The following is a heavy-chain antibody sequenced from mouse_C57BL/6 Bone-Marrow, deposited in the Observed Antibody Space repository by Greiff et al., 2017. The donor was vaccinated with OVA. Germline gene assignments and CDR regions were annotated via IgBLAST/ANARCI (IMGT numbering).Heavy chain of an antibody. V-gene: IGHV1-81*01. Sequence: QVQLQQSGAELARPGASVKLSCKASGYTFTSYGVSWVKQRTGQGLEWIGEIYPRSSNTYYNEKFKGKATLTADKSSSTAYLELRSLTSEDSAVYFCAREGNWDGWDCDVWGTGTTVTVSS. CDR3: AREGNWDGWDCDV. CDR2: IYPRSSNT. D-gene: IGHD4-1*01. J-gene: IGHJ1*03. CDR1: GYTFTSYG.